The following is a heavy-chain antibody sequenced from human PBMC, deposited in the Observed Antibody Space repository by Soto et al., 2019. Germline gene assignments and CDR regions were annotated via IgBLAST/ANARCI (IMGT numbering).Heavy chain of an antibody. J-gene: IGHJ4*02. Sequence: PSETLSLTCTVSGGSISSYYWSWIRQPAGKGLEWIGRIYTSGSTNYNLSLKSRVTMSVDTSKNQFSLKLSSVTAADTAVYYCARDIRYYYGSGAAPSFDYWGQGTLVTVSS. CDR1: GGSISSYY. D-gene: IGHD3-10*01. CDR3: ARDIRYYYGSGAAPSFDY. V-gene: IGHV4-4*07. CDR2: IYTSGST.